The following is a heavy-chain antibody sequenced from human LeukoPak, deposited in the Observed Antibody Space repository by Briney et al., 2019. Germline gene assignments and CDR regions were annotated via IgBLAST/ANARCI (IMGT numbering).Heavy chain of an antibody. Sequence: SETLSLTCAVYGGSFSGYYWNWIRQPPGRGLEWIGEINHSGSTNYNPSLKSRVTISVDTSKNQFSLHLSSVTAADTAVYYCARRGSGWYFEYWGQGTLVTVSS. CDR2: INHSGST. D-gene: IGHD6-19*01. V-gene: IGHV4-34*01. J-gene: IGHJ4*02. CDR3: ARRGSGWYFEY. CDR1: GGSFSGYY.